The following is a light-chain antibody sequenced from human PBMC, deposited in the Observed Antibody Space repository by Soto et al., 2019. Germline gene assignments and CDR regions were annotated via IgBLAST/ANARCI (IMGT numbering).Light chain of an antibody. CDR1: QGISSY. CDR2: AAS. CDR3: QQLNSYPRT. V-gene: IGKV1-9*01. Sequence: IQLTHSPSSLSASVGDRVTITCRASQGISSYLDWYQQKPGKAPKLLIYAASTLQSGVPSRFSGSGSGTDLTLTISSLQPEDFGTYYCQQLNSYPRTVGPGTKVDIK. J-gene: IGKJ3*01.